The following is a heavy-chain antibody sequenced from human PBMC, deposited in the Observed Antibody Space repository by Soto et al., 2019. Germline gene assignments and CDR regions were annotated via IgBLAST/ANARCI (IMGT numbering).Heavy chain of an antibody. V-gene: IGHV4-59*08. D-gene: IGHD3-22*01. J-gene: IGHJ6*03. CDR2: FYYSGLT. CDR3: ARGNTHGYYYMDV. CDR1: GASLITYY. Sequence: QVQLQESGPGLVKPSETLSLTCAVSGASLITYYWSWIRQPPGKGLEWVGYFYYSGLTNYNPSLKSRVTISLDTSKNQFSLKLSSVTAADTAVYFCARGNTHGYYYMDVWGRGTTVTVSS.